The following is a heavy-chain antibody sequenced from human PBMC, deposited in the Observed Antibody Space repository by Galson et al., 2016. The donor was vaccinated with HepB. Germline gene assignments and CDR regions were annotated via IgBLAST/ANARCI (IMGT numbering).Heavy chain of an antibody. CDR1: GYTFTSYG. CDR2: ISIYNGDT. J-gene: IGHJ5*02. D-gene: IGHD4-17*01. Sequence: SVKVSCKASGYTFTSYGISWVRQAPGQGLEWMGWISIYNGDTNYAQKLQGRVTLTTDTSPSTAYMDLTSLRSDDTAVYYCARDGGPTVTTSRINWFDPWGQGTLVTVSS. CDR3: ARDGGPTVTTSRINWFDP. V-gene: IGHV1-18*01.